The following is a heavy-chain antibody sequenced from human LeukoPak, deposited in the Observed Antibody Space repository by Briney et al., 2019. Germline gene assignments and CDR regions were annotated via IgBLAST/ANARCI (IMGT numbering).Heavy chain of an antibody. CDR2: IQGDGSNT. J-gene: IGHJ4*02. V-gene: IGHV3-74*01. D-gene: IGHD6-13*01. Sequence: GSLRLSFVASGFTFSKNWMHWVRQAPGKGLVWVSRIQGDGSNTNYADSVKGRFSISRDNAKNTVYLQMNSLRAEDTGIYYCARGTSAGGPISPFDFWGQGTVVTVSS. CDR3: ARGTSAGGPISPFDF. CDR1: GFTFSKNW.